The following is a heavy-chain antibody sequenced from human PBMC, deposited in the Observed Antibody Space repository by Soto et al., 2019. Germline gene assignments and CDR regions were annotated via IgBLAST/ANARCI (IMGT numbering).Heavy chain of an antibody. CDR1: GGTFSSYA. CDR2: IIPIFGTA. V-gene: IGHV1-69*13. Sequence: SVKVSCKASGGTFSSYAISWVRQAPGQGLEWMGGIIPIFGTANYAQKFQGRVTITADESTSTAYMELSSLRSEDTAVYYCARDTSPGYSGYDFNDYWGQGTLVTVSS. D-gene: IGHD5-12*01. CDR3: ARDTSPGYSGYDFNDY. J-gene: IGHJ4*02.